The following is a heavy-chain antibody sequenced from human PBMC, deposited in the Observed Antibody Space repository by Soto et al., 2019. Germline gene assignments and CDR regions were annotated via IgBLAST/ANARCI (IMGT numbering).Heavy chain of an antibody. J-gene: IGHJ6*02. CDR1: GYTFTSYD. V-gene: IGHV1-8*01. CDR2: MNPNSANT. D-gene: IGHD3-22*01. Sequence: ASVKVSCKASGYTFTSYDINWVRQATGQGLEWMGWMNPNSANTGYAQKFQGRVTMTRNTSISTAYMELSSLRSEDTAVYYCAREPYYDSDYYYYGMGVWGQGTTVTVSS. CDR3: AREPYYDSDYYYYGMGV.